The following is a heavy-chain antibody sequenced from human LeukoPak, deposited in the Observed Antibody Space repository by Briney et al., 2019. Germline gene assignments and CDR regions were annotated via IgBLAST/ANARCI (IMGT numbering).Heavy chain of an antibody. CDR1: GYIFTNYW. V-gene: IGHV5-51*01. J-gene: IGHJ4*02. D-gene: IGHD1-26*01. Sequence: GESLKISCKGSGYIFTNYWIAWVRQMPGKGLEWMGIIYPGDSDTRYSPSFQGQVTISADKSISTAYLQWSSLKASDTAMYYCARRSGNFQADYNFDYWGQGTLVTVFS. CDR2: IYPGDSDT. CDR3: ARRSGNFQADYNFDY.